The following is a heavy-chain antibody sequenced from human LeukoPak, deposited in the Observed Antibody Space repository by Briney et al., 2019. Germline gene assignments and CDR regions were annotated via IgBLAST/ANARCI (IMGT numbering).Heavy chain of an antibody. V-gene: IGHV1-18*01. CDR1: GYTFTSYG. D-gene: IGHD4-17*01. CDR3: ARDSGDYPNSKFDP. J-gene: IGHJ5*02. CDR2: ISAYNGNT. Sequence: ASVKVSCKASGYTFTSYGISGVRQAPGQGLEWMGWISAYNGNTNYAQKLQGRVTMTTDTSTSTAYMELRSLRSDDTAVYYCARDSGDYPNSKFDPWGQGTLVTVSS.